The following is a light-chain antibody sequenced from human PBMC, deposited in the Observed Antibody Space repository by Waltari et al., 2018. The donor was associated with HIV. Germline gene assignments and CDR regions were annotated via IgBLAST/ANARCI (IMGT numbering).Light chain of an antibody. CDR3: CSYAGAYTYV. J-gene: IGLJ1*01. CDR2: EVN. V-gene: IGLV2-11*01. Sequence: QSALTQPRSVSGSPGQSVTISCTGTSTVIGYFDSVSWYQQYPGKAHQVIIYEVNQPPSGVPDPFTGSKSGITASLTISGLQGEDEADYYCCSYAGAYTYVFGTGTKVNVL. CDR1: STVIGYFDS.